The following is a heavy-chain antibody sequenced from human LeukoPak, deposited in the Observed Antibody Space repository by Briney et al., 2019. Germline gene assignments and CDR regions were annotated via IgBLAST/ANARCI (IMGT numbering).Heavy chain of an antibody. CDR2: ISAYNGNT. J-gene: IGHJ4*02. CDR1: GYTFTSYG. V-gene: IGHV1-18*01. Sequence: ASVKVSCKASGYTFTSYGISWVRQAPGQGLEWMGWISAYNGNTNYAQKLQGRVTMTTDTSTSTAYMELRSLRSDDTAVYYCARDSYYDSSGSPFDYWGQGTLVTVSS. CDR3: ARDSYYDSSGSPFDY. D-gene: IGHD3-22*01.